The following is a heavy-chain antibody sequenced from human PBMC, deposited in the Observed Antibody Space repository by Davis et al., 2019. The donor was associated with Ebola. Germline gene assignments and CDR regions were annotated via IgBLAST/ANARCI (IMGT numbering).Heavy chain of an antibody. J-gene: IGHJ6*04. CDR1: GFTFSSYA. CDR3: GRNLWPGGLDV. Sequence: GESLKISCAASGFTFSSYAMNWVRRAPGKGLEWVSGIGGSSDSTHYADSVKGRFTISRDNSKNTLYLQMNSLRAEDTAVYYCGRNLWPGGLDVWGKGTTVTVSS. V-gene: IGHV3-23*01. D-gene: IGHD2-21*01. CDR2: IGGSSDST.